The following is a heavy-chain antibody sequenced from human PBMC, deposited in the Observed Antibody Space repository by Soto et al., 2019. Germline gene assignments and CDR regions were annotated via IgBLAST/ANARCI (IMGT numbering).Heavy chain of an antibody. CDR2: IKQDGSEK. Sequence: PGGSLRLSCAASGFAFSSYWMSWVRQAPGKGLEWVANIKQDGSEKYYVDSVKGRFTISRDNAKNSLYLQMNSLRAEDTAVYYCARDSSSWYTLYYYYGMDVWGQGTTVTVSS. CDR1: GFAFSSYW. D-gene: IGHD6-13*01. CDR3: ARDSSSWYTLYYYYGMDV. J-gene: IGHJ6*02. V-gene: IGHV3-7*01.